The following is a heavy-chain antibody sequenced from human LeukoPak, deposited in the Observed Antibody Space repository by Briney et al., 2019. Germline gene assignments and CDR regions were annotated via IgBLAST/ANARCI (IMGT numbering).Heavy chain of an antibody. Sequence: GGSLRLSCAASGFTFSSYGMHWVRQAPGKGLEWVAVISYDGSNKYYADSVKGRFTISRDNSKNTLYLQMNSLRAEDTAVYYCAKDKIMTAAIWGYFDYWGQGTLVTVSS. CDR3: AKDKIMTAAIWGYFDY. CDR1: GFTFSSYG. J-gene: IGHJ4*02. D-gene: IGHD2-2*02. CDR2: ISYDGSNK. V-gene: IGHV3-30*18.